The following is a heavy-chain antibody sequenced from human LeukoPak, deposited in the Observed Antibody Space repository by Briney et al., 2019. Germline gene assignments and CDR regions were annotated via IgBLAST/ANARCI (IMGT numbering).Heavy chain of an antibody. CDR3: ARGVGTIFGVVIQYFDS. CDR2: IYYSGST. CDR1: GGSISSYY. V-gene: IGHV4-59*01. J-gene: IGHJ4*02. D-gene: IGHD3-3*01. Sequence: SETLSLTCTVSGGSISSYYWSWIRQPPGKGLEWIGYIYYSGSTNYNPSLKSRVTISVDTSKNQFPLKLSSVTAADTAVYYCARGVGTIFGVVIQYFDSWGQGTLVTVSS.